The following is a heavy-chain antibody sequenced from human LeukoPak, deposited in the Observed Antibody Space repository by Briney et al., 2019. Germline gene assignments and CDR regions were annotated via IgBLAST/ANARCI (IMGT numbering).Heavy chain of an antibody. Sequence: GGSLRLSCAASGFTFSSYAMSWVRRAPGKGLEWVSAISGSGGSTYYADSVKGRFTISRDNSKNTLYLQMNSLRAEDTAVYYCAKDYLPLYGDYEDYWGQGTLVTVSS. J-gene: IGHJ4*02. CDR1: GFTFSSYA. V-gene: IGHV3-23*01. CDR2: ISGSGGST. CDR3: AKDYLPLYGDYEDY. D-gene: IGHD4-17*01.